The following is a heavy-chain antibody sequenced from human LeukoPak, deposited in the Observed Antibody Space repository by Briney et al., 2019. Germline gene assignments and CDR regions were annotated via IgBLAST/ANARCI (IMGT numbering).Heavy chain of an antibody. J-gene: IGHJ6*03. Sequence: SETLSLTCTVSGGSISSGGYYWSWIRQPPGKGLEWIGYIYHSGSTYYNPSLKSRVTISVDRSKNQFSLKLSSVTAADTAVYYCARVSGVASDYYMDVWGKGTTVTVSS. CDR2: IYHSGST. D-gene: IGHD3-3*01. CDR3: ARVSGVASDYYMDV. V-gene: IGHV4-30-2*01. CDR1: GGSISSGGYY.